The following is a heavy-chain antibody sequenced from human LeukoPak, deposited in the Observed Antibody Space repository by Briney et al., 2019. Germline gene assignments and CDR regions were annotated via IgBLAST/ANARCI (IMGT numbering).Heavy chain of an antibody. Sequence: SETLSLTCAVYGGSFSGYYWSWIRQPPGKGLEWIGSIYYSGSTYYNPSLKSRVTISVDTSKNQFYLKLSSVTAADTAVYYCARLDTAMALDYWGQGTLVTVSS. J-gene: IGHJ4*02. CDR2: IYYSGST. CDR1: GGSFSGYY. CDR3: ARLDTAMALDY. V-gene: IGHV4-34*01. D-gene: IGHD5-18*01.